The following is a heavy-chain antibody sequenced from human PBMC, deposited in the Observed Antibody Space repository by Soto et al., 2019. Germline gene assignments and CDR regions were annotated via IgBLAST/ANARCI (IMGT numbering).Heavy chain of an antibody. CDR2: ISYDGSNK. D-gene: IGHD3-3*01. V-gene: IGHV3-30*18. CDR3: AKDTRNYDFWSGCLDY. Sequence: GGSLRLSCAASGFTFISYGMHWVRQAPGKGLEWVAVISYDGSNKYYADSVKGRFTISRDNSKNTLYLQMNSLRAEDTAVYYCAKDTRNYDFWSGCLDYWGQGTLVTVSS. J-gene: IGHJ4*02. CDR1: GFTFISYG.